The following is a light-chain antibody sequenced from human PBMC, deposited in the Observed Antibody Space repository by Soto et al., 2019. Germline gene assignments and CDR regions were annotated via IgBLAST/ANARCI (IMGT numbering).Light chain of an antibody. CDR3: QQYNNWPQT. Sequence: EIVMTQSPATLSVSPGERATLSARASQSVGDNLAWYQRQPGQAPRLLIYGASTRATGIPARFSGSGSGTEFTLTISSLQSEDFAEYHCQQYNNWPQTFGQGTKVDIK. CDR2: GAS. J-gene: IGKJ1*01. V-gene: IGKV3-15*01. CDR1: QSVGDN.